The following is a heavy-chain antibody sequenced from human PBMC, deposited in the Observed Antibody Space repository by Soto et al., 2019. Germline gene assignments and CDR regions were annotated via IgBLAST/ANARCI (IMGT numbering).Heavy chain of an antibody. V-gene: IGHV3-30-3*01. CDR1: GFTFSSYA. Sequence: GGSLRLSCAASGFTFSSYAMHWVRRAPGKGLEWVAVISYDGSNKYYADSVKGRFTISRDNSKNTLYLQMNSLRAEDTAVYYCARGWFDPWGQGTLVTVSS. J-gene: IGHJ5*02. CDR3: ARGWFDP. CDR2: ISYDGSNK.